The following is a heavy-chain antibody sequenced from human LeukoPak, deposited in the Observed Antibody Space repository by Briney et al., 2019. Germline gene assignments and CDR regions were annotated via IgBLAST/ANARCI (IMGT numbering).Heavy chain of an antibody. D-gene: IGHD3-22*01. CDR1: GGTFSSYA. V-gene: IGHV1-69*13. J-gene: IGHJ3*02. CDR3: ARLYYYDSSGYNQNAFDI. Sequence: SVKVSCKASGGTFSSYAISWVRQAPGQGLEWMGGIIPIFGTANYAQKFQGRVTITADESTSTAYMELSSLRSEDTAVYYCARLYYYDSSGYNQNAFDIWGQGTMVTVSS. CDR2: IIPIFGTA.